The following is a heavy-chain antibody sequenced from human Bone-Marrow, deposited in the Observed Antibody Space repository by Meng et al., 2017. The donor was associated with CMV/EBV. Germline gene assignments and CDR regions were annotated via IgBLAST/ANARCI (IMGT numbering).Heavy chain of an antibody. Sequence: KVSCKGSEYRFTNYWIGWVRQMPGKGLEWMGIIYPGDSDTRYRPSFQGQVTISADKSISTAYLQWGTLKASDSAMYYCVRQGYGDYGDFWGQGTMVNVSS. CDR3: VRQGYGDYGDF. CDR2: IYPGDSDT. CDR1: EYRFTNYW. J-gene: IGHJ4*02. V-gene: IGHV5-51*01. D-gene: IGHD4-17*01.